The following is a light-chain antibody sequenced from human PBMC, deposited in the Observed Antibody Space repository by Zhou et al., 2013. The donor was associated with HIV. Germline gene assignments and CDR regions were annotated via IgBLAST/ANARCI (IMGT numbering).Light chain of an antibody. V-gene: IGKV1-39*01. CDR3: QQTYNIPRT. CDR2: DVS. CDR1: QSISNY. J-gene: IGKJ1*01. Sequence: DIQMTQSPSSLSVSVGDRITITCRASQSISNYLNWYQLRPGKAPRLLIYDVSTLYSGVPSRFSGSGSGTDFTLTISSLRPEDFATYYCQQTYNIPRTFGQGTTLDIK.